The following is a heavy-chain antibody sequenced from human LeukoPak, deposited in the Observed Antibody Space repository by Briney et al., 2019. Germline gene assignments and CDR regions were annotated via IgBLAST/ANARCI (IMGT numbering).Heavy chain of an antibody. CDR3: TKEETKVLTPGLEY. CDR1: GFTFSDYA. J-gene: IGHJ4*02. CDR2: ISSSGGRT. Sequence: PGGSLRLSCAASGFTFSDYAMSWVRQAPGKGLEWVSAISSSGGRTWYADSVKGRFTISRDNSKNTVHLQMNSLRAEDTAVYYCTKEETKVLTPGLEYWGQGTLVTVSS. V-gene: IGHV3-23*01. D-gene: IGHD4/OR15-4a*01.